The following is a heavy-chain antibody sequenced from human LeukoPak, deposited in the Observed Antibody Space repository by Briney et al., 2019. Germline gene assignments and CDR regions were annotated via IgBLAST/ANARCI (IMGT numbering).Heavy chain of an antibody. D-gene: IGHD3-10*01. CDR2: IYCSGST. CDR1: GGSISSYY. Sequence: SETLSLTCTVSGGSISSYYWSWIRQPPGKGLEWIGYIYCSGSTNYNPSLKSRVTISVDTSKNQFSLQLNSVTPEDTAVYYCAREAHYYYGSGSYYTLPYYFDYWGQETLVTVSS. CDR3: AREAHYYYGSGSYYTLPYYFDY. J-gene: IGHJ4*02. V-gene: IGHV4-59*12.